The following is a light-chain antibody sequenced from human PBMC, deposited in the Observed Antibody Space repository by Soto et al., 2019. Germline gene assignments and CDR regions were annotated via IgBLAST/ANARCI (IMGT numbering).Light chain of an antibody. J-gene: IGLJ2*01. V-gene: IGLV2-14*01. CDR2: EVS. Sequence: QSALPQPASASGSPGQSVTISCTGTSSDVGGYDYVYWYQQQPDKAPRLMIDEVSNRPSGVSSRFSGSKSGNTASLTISGLRAEDEAVYYCSSYTTYSTLVFGGGTKLTVL. CDR1: SSDVGGYDY. CDR3: SSYTTYSTLV.